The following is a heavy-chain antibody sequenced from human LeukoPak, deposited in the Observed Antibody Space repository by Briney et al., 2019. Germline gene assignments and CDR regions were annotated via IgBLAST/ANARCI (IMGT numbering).Heavy chain of an antibody. V-gene: IGHV3-74*01. J-gene: IGHJ4*02. CDR1: GLTFSKAS. CDR2: IKPDGKMT. D-gene: IGHD6-19*01. CDR3: ARVSSGQQWLAFDY. Sequence: GGSLRLSCAASGLTFSKASMTWVRQVPGKGLVSVSRIKPDGKMTDYADSVRGRFTVSRDDAQNTLFLHMSSLRTDDTAVYYCARVSSGQQWLAFDYWGQGILVTVSS.